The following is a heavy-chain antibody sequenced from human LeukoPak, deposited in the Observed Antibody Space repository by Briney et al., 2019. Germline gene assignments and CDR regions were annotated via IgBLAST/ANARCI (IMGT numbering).Heavy chain of an antibody. CDR2: ISDNGGMT. D-gene: IGHD6-19*01. J-gene: IGHJ4*02. V-gene: IGHV3-64D*06. CDR1: GVIFSRHA. CDR3: YISGWTEDIDN. Sequence: PGGSLRLSCSASGVIFSRHAMHWVRQAPGKGLEYLSGISDNGGMTFYADSVKGRFTISRDNSKNTLYLQMSSLGREDTAVYYCYISGWTEDIDNWGQGTLVTVSS.